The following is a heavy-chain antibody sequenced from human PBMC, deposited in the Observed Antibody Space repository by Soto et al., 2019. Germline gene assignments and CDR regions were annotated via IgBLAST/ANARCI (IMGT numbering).Heavy chain of an antibody. J-gene: IGHJ5*02. CDR1: GGSISSGGYY. CDR2: IYYSGGT. CDR3: AREEGGGYDHRWFDP. D-gene: IGHD5-12*01. Sequence: QVQLQESGPGLMKPSQTLSLTCTVSGGSISSGGYYWSWIRQHPGKGLEWIGYIYYSGGTYYNPSLKSRVTISVDTSKNQFSLKLSSVTAADTAVYYWAREEGGGYDHRWFDPWGQGTLVTVSS. V-gene: IGHV4-31*03.